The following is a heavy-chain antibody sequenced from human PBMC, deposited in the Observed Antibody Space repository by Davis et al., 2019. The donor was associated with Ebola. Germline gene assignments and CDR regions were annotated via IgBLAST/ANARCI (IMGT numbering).Heavy chain of an antibody. J-gene: IGHJ4*02. Sequence: PSETLSLTCAVYGGSFSGYYWSWIRQPPGKGLEWIGEINHSGSTNYNPSLKSRVTISVDTSKNQFSLKLSSVTAADTAVYYCATMDTERGYYFDYWGQGTLVTVSS. CDR3: ATMDTERGYYFDY. CDR2: INHSGST. D-gene: IGHD5-18*01. V-gene: IGHV4-34*01. CDR1: GGSFSGYY.